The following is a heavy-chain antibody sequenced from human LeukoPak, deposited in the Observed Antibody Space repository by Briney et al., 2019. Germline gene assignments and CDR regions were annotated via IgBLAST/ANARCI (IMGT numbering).Heavy chain of an antibody. D-gene: IGHD3-22*01. CDR1: GGSISSYY. CDR3: ARGSSGYYHRYFDY. J-gene: IGHJ4*02. Sequence: SETLSLTCTVSGGSISSYYWSWIRQPPGKGLEWIGYIYYSGSTNYNPSLKSRVTISVDTSKNQFSLKLSSVTAADTAVYYCARGSSGYYHRYFDYWGQGTLVTVSS. V-gene: IGHV4-59*01. CDR2: IYYSGST.